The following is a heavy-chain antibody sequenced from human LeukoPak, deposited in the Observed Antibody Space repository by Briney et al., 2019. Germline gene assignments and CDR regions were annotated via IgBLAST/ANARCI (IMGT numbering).Heavy chain of an antibody. J-gene: IGHJ4*02. CDR3: AKRPDSSRSTGY. Sequence: PGGSLRLSCAASGFTFSSYGMHWVRQAPGKGLEWVAVISYDGSNKYYADSVKGRFTISRDNSKNTLYLQMNSLRAEDTAVYYCAKRPDSSRSTGYWGQGTLVTVSS. CDR2: ISYDGSNK. CDR1: GFTFSSYG. V-gene: IGHV3-30*18. D-gene: IGHD6-13*01.